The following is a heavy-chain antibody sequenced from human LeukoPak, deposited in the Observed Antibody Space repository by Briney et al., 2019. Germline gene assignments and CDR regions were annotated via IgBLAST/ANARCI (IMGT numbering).Heavy chain of an antibody. CDR1: GGSISTYF. J-gene: IGHJ5*02. CDR3: ARGGGWLPRPNWFDP. CDR2: ITYTGTTYSGTT. D-gene: IGHD5-24*01. V-gene: IGHV4-59*01. Sequence: SETLSLTCTVSGGSISTYFWAWIRQPPGKALEWIGYITYTGTTYSGTTSYNPSLESRVTISADTSRNQFSLRLSSVTAADTAVYYCARGGGWLPRPNWFDPWGQGTLVTVSS.